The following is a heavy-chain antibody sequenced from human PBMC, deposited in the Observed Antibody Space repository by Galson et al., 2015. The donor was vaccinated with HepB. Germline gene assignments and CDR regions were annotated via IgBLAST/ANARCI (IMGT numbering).Heavy chain of an antibody. Sequence: SLRLSCAASGFTFSSYSMNWVRQAPGKGLEWVSSISSSSSYIYYADSVKGRFTISRDNAKNSLYLQMNSLRAEDTAVYYCARDTGNTHYDFWSGYYTGFDYWGQGTLVTVSS. V-gene: IGHV3-21*04. CDR2: ISSSSSYI. CDR3: ARDTGNTHYDFWSGYYTGFDY. D-gene: IGHD3-3*01. J-gene: IGHJ4*02. CDR1: GFTFSSYS.